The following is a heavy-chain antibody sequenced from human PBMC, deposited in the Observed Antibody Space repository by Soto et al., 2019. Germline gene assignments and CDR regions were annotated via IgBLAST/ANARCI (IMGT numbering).Heavy chain of an antibody. CDR3: ARDQLSSGLYVWFDP. J-gene: IGHJ5*02. Sequence: SETVSLTCTVCGGSISTYHWSWIRQPPGKGLEWIGYIYYDGSTSYNPSLRSRVTISVDTSKNQFSLILSSVTSADTAVYYCARDQLSSGLYVWFDPWGQGTLVTV. CDR1: GGSISTYH. CDR2: IYYDGST. V-gene: IGHV4-59*01. D-gene: IGHD6-25*01.